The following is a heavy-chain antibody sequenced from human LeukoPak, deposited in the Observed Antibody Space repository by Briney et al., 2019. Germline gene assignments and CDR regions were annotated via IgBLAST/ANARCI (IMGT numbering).Heavy chain of an antibody. J-gene: IGHJ4*02. Sequence: SETLSLTCTVSGYSITSGYYWGWIRQPPGKGLEWIASIYHSGISDYNPSLKSRDTISVDTSKNQFSLRLSSMTAADTAVYYCVRDRIVQPIDYWGQGSLVTVSS. CDR3: VRDRIVQPIDY. CDR2: IYHSGIS. V-gene: IGHV4-38-2*02. D-gene: IGHD2/OR15-2a*01. CDR1: GYSITSGYY.